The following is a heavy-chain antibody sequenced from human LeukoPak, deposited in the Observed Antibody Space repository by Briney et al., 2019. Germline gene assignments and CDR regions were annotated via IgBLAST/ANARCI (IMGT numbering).Heavy chain of an antibody. CDR1: GYTFSDYY. Sequence: ASVKVSCKTSGYTFSDYYIHWVRQAPGQGLEWMGWINPHTGGTNYAQNFQGRVTMTRDTSVSTAYMELSSLGSDDTALYYCVRDRFGPTYYFDYWGQGTLVTVSS. CDR2: INPHTGGT. V-gene: IGHV1-2*02. CDR3: VRDRFGPTYYFDY. J-gene: IGHJ4*02. D-gene: IGHD3-16*01.